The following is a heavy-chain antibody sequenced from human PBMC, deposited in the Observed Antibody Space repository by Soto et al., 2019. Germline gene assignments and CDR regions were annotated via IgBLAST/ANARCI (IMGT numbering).Heavy chain of an antibody. CDR1: GFTLSSYG. J-gene: IGHJ4*02. V-gene: IGHV3-33*01. CDR2: IWYDGSNK. CDR3: ARDHLKGYSYGYMDLDY. D-gene: IGHD5-18*01. Sequence: PGGSLRLSCAASGFTLSSYGMHWVRQAPGKGLEWVAVIWYDGSNKYYADSVKGRFTISRDNSKNTLYLQMNSLRAEDTAVYYCARDHLKGYSYGYMDLDYWGQGTLVTVSS.